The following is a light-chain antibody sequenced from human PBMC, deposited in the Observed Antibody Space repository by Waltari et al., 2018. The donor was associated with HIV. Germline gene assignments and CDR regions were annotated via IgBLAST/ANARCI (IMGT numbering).Light chain of an antibody. CDR2: WAS. J-gene: IGKJ2*01. CDR3: QQYYNTPYT. Sequence: DILMTQSPDPLALSLGGTAPTNCKSSQSVLNSSSNKNSLAWYQQKPGQPPKLLIYWASTREPGVPDRFSGSGSGTDFTLTISSLQAEDVAIYYCQQYYNTPYTFGQGTKLEIK. V-gene: IGKV4-1*01. CDR1: QSVLNSSSNKNS.